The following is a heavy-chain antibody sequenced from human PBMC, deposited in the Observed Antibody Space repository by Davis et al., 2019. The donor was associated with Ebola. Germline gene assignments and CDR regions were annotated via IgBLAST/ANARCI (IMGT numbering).Heavy chain of an antibody. CDR1: GGSISSGGYY. V-gene: IGHV4-31*03. J-gene: IGHJ3*02. CDR3: ARFNLRFLESNAFDI. CDR2: IYYSGST. Sequence: PSETLSLTCTVSGGSISSGGYYWSWIRQHPGKGLEWIGFIYYSGSTSYNPSLKSRVTISVDTSKNQFSLKLSSVTAADTAVYYCARFNLRFLESNAFDIWGQGTMVTVSS. D-gene: IGHD3-3*01.